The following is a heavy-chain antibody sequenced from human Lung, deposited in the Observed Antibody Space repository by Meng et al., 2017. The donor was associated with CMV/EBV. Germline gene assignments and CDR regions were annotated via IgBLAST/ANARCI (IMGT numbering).Heavy chain of an antibody. J-gene: IGHJ4*02. V-gene: IGHV1-2*06. D-gene: IGHD7-27*01. CDR2: ITPSSGGT. CDR1: GYTFTGYY. CDR3: VRANLGSADY. Sequence: QGERVQSGVGVKKPGASVKFSCKASGYTFTGYYMHWLRQAPGQGLEWVGRITPSSGGTTYAQKFQGRVTMTRDTSISTAYMELSSLRSDDAAIYYCVRANLGSADYWGQGTLVTVSS.